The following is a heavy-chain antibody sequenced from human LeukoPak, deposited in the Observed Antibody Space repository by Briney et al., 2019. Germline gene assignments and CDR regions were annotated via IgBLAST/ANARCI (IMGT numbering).Heavy chain of an antibody. J-gene: IGHJ4*02. Sequence: GGSLRLSCAASGFTFSSYEMNWVRQAPGKGLEWVSYISSSGSTIYYADSVKGRFTISRDNAKNSLYLQMNSLRAEDTAVYYCARDARSVVIAAAGKGGFDYWGQGTLVTVSS. V-gene: IGHV3-48*03. CDR1: GFTFSSYE. CDR3: ARDARSVVIAAAGKGGFDY. D-gene: IGHD6-13*01. CDR2: ISSSGSTI.